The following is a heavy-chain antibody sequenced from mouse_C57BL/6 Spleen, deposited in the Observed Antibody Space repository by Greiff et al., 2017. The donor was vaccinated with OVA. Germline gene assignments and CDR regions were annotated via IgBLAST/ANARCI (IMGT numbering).Heavy chain of an antibody. CDR3: ARHYDYDYAMDY. CDR2: ISSGGSYT. J-gene: IGHJ4*01. CDR1: GFTFSSYG. V-gene: IGHV5-6*01. D-gene: IGHD2-4*01. Sequence: EVQRVESGGDLVKPGGSLKLSCAASGFTFSSYGMSWVRQTPDKRLEWVATISSGGSYTYYPDSVKGRFTISRDNAKNTLYLQMSSLKSEDTAMYYCARHYDYDYAMDYWGQGTSVTVSS.